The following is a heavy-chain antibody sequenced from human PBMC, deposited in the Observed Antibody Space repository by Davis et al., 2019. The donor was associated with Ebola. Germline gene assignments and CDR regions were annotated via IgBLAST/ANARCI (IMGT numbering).Heavy chain of an antibody. D-gene: IGHD3-16*01. CDR3: ARWRNSWGSSPYYYFDS. J-gene: IGHJ4*02. CDR1: GFTFSSFW. V-gene: IGHV3-7*01. CDR2: IKQDGSDK. Sequence: GESLKISCAASGFTFSSFWMSWVRQAPGKGLEWVANIKQDGSDKYYVDSVKGRFTVSRDNAKNSLYLQMNSLRAEDTAVYYCARWRNSWGSSPYYYFDSWGQGTLVTVSS.